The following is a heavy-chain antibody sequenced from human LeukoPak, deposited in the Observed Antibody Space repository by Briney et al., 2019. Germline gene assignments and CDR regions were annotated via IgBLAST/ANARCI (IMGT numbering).Heavy chain of an antibody. V-gene: IGHV1-18*01. CDR1: GYTFTIYG. CDR2: ISPHNGNA. Sequence: ASVKVSCKASGYTFTIYGITWVRQAPGQGLEWMGWISPHNGNANYAQKFQGRATLTTDTSTSTAYMELRSLRSDDTAVYYCTRDLGGGSSFYYFYYMDVWGKGTTVTVSS. J-gene: IGHJ6*03. D-gene: IGHD1-26*01. CDR3: TRDLGGGSSFYYFYYMDV.